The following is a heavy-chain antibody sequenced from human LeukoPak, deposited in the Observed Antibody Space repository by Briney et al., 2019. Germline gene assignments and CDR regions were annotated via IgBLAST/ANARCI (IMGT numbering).Heavy chain of an antibody. V-gene: IGHV1-8*02. D-gene: IGHD2-15*01. Sequence: ASVKVSCKASGGTFSSYAINWVRQATGQGLEWMGWMNPNSGNTGYAQKFQGRVTMTRNTSISTAYMELSSLRSEDTAVYYCARGIGRNRQGFYYYYGMDVWGQGTTVTVSS. CDR3: ARGIGRNRQGFYYYYGMDV. CDR2: MNPNSGNT. J-gene: IGHJ6*02. CDR1: GGTFSSYA.